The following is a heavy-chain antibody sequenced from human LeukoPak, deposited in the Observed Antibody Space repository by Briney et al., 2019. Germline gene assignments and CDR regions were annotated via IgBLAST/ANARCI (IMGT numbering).Heavy chain of an antibody. CDR2: ISGSGGST. J-gene: IGHJ6*03. CDR1: GFTFSSYA. V-gene: IGHV3-23*01. D-gene: IGHD1-26*01. Sequence: GGSLRLSCAASGFTFSSYAMSWFRQAPGKGLDWISAISGSGGSTYYADSVKGRFTIYRDNSKNTLYLQMNSLRAEDTAVYYCAKSNIVGATPRYYYYMDVWGKGTTVTVSS. CDR3: AKSNIVGATPRYYYYMDV.